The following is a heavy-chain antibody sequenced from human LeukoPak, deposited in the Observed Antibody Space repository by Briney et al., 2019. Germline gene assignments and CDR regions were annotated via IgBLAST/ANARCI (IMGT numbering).Heavy chain of an antibody. CDR1: GYIFHTYA. V-gene: IGHV7-4-1*02. D-gene: IGHD3-10*01. CDR2: INTNTGNP. J-gene: IGHJ4*02. Sequence: ASVKVSCKASGYIFHTYAMNWVRQAPGQGLEWMGWINTNTGNPTYAQGFTGRFVFSLDTSVSTAYLQISSLKAEDTAVYFCARPGVTGGPASDFWGQGTVVTVSS. CDR3: ARPGVTGGPASDF.